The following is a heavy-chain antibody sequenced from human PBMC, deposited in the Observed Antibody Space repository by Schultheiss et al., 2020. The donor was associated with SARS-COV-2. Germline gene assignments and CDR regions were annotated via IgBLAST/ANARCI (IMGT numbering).Heavy chain of an antibody. D-gene: IGHD3-3*01. CDR2: ISSSGSTI. J-gene: IGHJ4*02. Sequence: GESLKISCAASGFTFSDYYMSWIRQAPGKGLEWVSYISSSGSTIYYADSVKGRFTISRDNAKNSLYLQMNSLRAEDTAVYYCARDTLINDFWSGYSFYFDYWGQGTLVTVSS. CDR1: GFTFSDYY. V-gene: IGHV3-11*04. CDR3: ARDTLINDFWSGYSFYFDY.